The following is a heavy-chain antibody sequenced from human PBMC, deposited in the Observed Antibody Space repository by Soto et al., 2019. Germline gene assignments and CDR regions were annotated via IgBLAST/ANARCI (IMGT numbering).Heavy chain of an antibody. D-gene: IGHD5-12*01. V-gene: IGHV1-69*12. CDR2: ISPSFGTA. Sequence: QVQLVQSGAEVKKPGSSVKVSCKASGGTFSSYAISWVRQAPGQGLEWMGGISPSFGTANYAQKFQGRVTNTADESTSTGYMEVSSLRSEDTAVYYCASSVAKYYYYGMDVWGQGATGTGSS. J-gene: IGHJ6*02. CDR1: GGTFSSYA. CDR3: ASSVAKYYYYGMDV.